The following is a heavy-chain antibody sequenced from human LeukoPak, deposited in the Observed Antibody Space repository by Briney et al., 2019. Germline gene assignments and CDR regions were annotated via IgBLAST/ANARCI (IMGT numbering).Heavy chain of an antibody. CDR1: GFTVSSNS. J-gene: IGHJ6*03. D-gene: IGHD6-6*01. CDR2: IYSDNT. V-gene: IGHV3-53*01. Sequence: PGGSLRLSCTVSGFTVSSNSMSWVRQAPGKGLEWVSFIYSDNTHYSDSVKGRFTISRDNSKNTLYLQMNSLRAEDTAVYYCARPRYEYSSKYMDVWGKGTTVTVSS. CDR3: ARPRYEYSSKYMDV.